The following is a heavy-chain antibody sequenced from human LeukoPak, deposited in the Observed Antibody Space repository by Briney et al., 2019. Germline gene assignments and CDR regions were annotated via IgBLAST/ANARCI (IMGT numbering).Heavy chain of an antibody. CDR1: GGSISSGGYS. CDR2: IYHSGST. J-gene: IGHJ4*02. D-gene: IGHD3-9*01. Sequence: PSQTLSLTCAVSGGSISSGGYSWSWIRQPPGKGLEWIGYIYHSGSTYYNPSLKSRVTISVDRSKNQFSLKLSSVTAADTAVYYCAREGGVLRYFDWLPRTLDYWGQGTLVTVSS. V-gene: IGHV4-30-2*01. CDR3: AREGGVLRYFDWLPRTLDY.